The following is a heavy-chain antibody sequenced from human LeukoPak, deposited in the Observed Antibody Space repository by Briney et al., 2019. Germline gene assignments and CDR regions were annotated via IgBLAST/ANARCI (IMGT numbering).Heavy chain of an antibody. CDR1: GHTFTDYY. Sequence: ASVKVSCKASGHTFTDYYVHWARLVPGQGLEWMRRISPNSGATNYAEKFRGRVTMARDTSINTVYMEMSSLRSDDTAVYYCARDLWGWGSDYLDYWGQGTLVTVSS. CDR2: ISPNSGAT. CDR3: ARDLWGWGSDYLDY. D-gene: IGHD4/OR15-4a*01. J-gene: IGHJ4*02. V-gene: IGHV1-2*06.